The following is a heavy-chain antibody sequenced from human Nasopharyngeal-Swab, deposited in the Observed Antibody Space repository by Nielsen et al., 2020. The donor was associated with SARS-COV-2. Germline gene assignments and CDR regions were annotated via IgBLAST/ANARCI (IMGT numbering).Heavy chain of an antibody. Sequence: PGKGLEWIGYIYYSGSTYYNPSLKSRVTISVDTSENQFSLKLSSVTAADTAVYYCARGSLPLYDILTGYYPPFDYWGQGTLVTVSS. CDR2: IYYSGST. D-gene: IGHD3-9*01. V-gene: IGHV4-31*02. J-gene: IGHJ4*02. CDR3: ARGSLPLYDILTGYYPPFDY.